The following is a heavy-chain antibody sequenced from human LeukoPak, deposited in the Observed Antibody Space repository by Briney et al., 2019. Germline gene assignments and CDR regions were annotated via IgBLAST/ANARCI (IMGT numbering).Heavy chain of an antibody. Sequence: SETLSLNCSVSGASISSFYWNWIRQPPGKGLEWIGNIYTSGSTNYNPSLKSRVTISVDTSKDQFSLRLTSVTAADTAFYYCAKDWELGSWGQGTLVTASS. V-gene: IGHV4-59*01. J-gene: IGHJ5*02. CDR3: AKDWELGS. D-gene: IGHD1-26*01. CDR1: GASISSFY. CDR2: IYTSGST.